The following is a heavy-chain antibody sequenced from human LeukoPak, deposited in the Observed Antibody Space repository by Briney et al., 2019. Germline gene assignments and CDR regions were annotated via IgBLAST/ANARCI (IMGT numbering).Heavy chain of an antibody. CDR1: GYTFTGYY. V-gene: IGHV1-2*02. D-gene: IGHD3-10*01. CDR2: INPNSGGT. J-gene: IGHJ6*02. Sequence: ASVKVSCKASGYTFTGYYMHWVRQAPGQGLEWMGWINPNSGGTNYAQKLQGRVTMTRDTSISTAYMELSRLRSDDTAVYYCARDLISTMVRGARADYYYGVDVWGQGTTVTVSS. CDR3: ARDLISTMVRGARADYYYGVDV.